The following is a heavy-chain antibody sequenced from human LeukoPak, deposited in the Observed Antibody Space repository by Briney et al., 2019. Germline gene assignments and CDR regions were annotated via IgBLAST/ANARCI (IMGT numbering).Heavy chain of an antibody. CDR3: AKDQVGATVGALGY. Sequence: GGSLRLSCAASGFTFSHFGMHWVRQAPGKGLEWVAFIRYDGTNRYYADLGKGRFTISRDNSKNTLYLQMNSLRAEDTAVYYCAKDQVGATVGALGYWGQGTLVTVSS. D-gene: IGHD1-26*01. V-gene: IGHV3-30*02. CDR1: GFTFSHFG. J-gene: IGHJ4*02. CDR2: IRYDGTNR.